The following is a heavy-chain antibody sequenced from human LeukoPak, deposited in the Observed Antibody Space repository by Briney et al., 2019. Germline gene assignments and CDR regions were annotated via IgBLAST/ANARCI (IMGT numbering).Heavy chain of an antibody. CDR2: IRSKANSYAT. Sequence: PGGSLRLSCAASGFTFSGSAMHWVRQASGKGLEWVGRIRSKANSYATAYAASVKGRFTISRDDSKNTAYLQMNSLKTEDTAVYYCTNIGEMATIHQYYFDYWGQGTLVTVSS. CDR3: TNIGEMATIHQYYFDY. J-gene: IGHJ4*02. V-gene: IGHV3-73*01. CDR1: GFTFSGSA. D-gene: IGHD5-24*01.